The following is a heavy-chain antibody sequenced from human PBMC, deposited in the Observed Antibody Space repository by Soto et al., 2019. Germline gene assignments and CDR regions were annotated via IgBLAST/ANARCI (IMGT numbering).Heavy chain of an antibody. Sequence: QVQLVESGGGLVKPGGSLRLSCAASGFTFSDYYMSWLRQAPGKGLEWVSYISSSSSYTNYADSVKGRFTISRDNAKNSLYLQMNSLRAEDTAVYYCATGQYYYASSGYYYSWGQGTLVTVSS. CDR3: ATGQYYYASSGYYYS. CDR1: GFTFSDYY. CDR2: ISSSSSYT. V-gene: IGHV3-11*05. J-gene: IGHJ4*02. D-gene: IGHD3-22*01.